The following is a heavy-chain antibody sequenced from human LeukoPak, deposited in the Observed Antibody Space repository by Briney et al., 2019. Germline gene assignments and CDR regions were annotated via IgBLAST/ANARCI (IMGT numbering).Heavy chain of an antibody. Sequence: GGSLRLSCAASGFTFSSYAMSWVRQAPGKGLEWVSAISGSGGSTYYADSVKGRFTISRDNSKNTLYLQINSLRAEDTAVYYCAKHPQTRADIVLMVYALDYWGQGTLVTVSS. J-gene: IGHJ4*02. CDR1: GFTFSSYA. D-gene: IGHD2-8*01. CDR3: AKHPQTRADIVLMVYALDY. CDR2: ISGSGGST. V-gene: IGHV3-23*01.